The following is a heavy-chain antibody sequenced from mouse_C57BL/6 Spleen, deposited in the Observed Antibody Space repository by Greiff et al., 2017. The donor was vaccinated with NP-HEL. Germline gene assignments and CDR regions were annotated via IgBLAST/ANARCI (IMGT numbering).Heavy chain of an antibody. Sequence: VKLVESGAELARPGASVKLSCKASGYTFTSYGISWVKQRTGQGLEWIGEIYPRSGNTYYNEKFKGKATLTADKSSSTAYMELRSLTSEDSAVYFCARGGGSSMDYWGQGTSVTVSS. CDR1: GYTFTSYG. CDR2: IYPRSGNT. V-gene: IGHV1-81*01. CDR3: ARGGGSSMDY. J-gene: IGHJ4*01. D-gene: IGHD1-1*01.